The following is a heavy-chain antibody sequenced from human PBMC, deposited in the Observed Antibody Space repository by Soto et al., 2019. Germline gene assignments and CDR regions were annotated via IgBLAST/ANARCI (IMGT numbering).Heavy chain of an antibody. Sequence: ASVKVSCKASGYTFTSYGISWVRQAPGQGLEWMGWISAYNGNTNYAQKLQGRVTMTTDTSTSTAYMELRSLRSDDTAVYYCARDRAPKYYDILTGYPYYFDYWDQGTLVTVSS. D-gene: IGHD3-9*01. CDR2: ISAYNGNT. V-gene: IGHV1-18*01. CDR1: GYTFTSYG. CDR3: ARDRAPKYYDILTGYPYYFDY. J-gene: IGHJ4*02.